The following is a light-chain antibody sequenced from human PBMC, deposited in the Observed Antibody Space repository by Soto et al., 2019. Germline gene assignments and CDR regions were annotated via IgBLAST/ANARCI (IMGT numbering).Light chain of an antibody. J-gene: IGKJ1*01. CDR2: GAS. Sequence: EIVLTHSPATLSLSPGEGATLSCRASQSVSSNLAWHQQKPGQAPRLLIYGASTRATGIPARFSGSGSGTEFTLTISSLQSEDFAVYYCQQYNDWPLTFGQGTKVDIK. CDR3: QQYNDWPLT. CDR1: QSVSSN. V-gene: IGKV3-15*01.